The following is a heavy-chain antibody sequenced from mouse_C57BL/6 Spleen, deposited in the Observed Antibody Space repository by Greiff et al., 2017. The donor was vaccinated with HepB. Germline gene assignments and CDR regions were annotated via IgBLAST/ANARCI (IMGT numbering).Heavy chain of an antibody. Sequence: DVKLVESGGGLVKPGGSLKLSCAASGFTFSDYGMHWVRQAPEKGLEWVAYISSGSSTIYYADTVKGRFTISRDNAKNTLFLQMTSLRSEDTAMYYCARYYGYDAGYFDYWGQGTTLTVSS. J-gene: IGHJ2*01. V-gene: IGHV5-17*01. D-gene: IGHD2-2*01. CDR3: ARYYGYDAGYFDY. CDR1: GFTFSDYG. CDR2: ISSGSSTI.